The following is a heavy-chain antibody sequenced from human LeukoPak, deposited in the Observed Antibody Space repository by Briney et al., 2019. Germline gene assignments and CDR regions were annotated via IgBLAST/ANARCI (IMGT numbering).Heavy chain of an antibody. D-gene: IGHD3-3*01. CDR3: TRGEDVSGYRTDC. Sequence: PSETLSLTCSVSDYSISSGFYWGWVRQSPGKGLEWIGNIYHTGNTYYHPSLKSRVTISVDTSKNQFSLKLSSVTAADTAVYYCTRGEDVSGYRTDCWGQGTLVTVSS. J-gene: IGHJ4*02. V-gene: IGHV4-38-2*02. CDR1: DYSISSGFY. CDR2: IYHTGNT.